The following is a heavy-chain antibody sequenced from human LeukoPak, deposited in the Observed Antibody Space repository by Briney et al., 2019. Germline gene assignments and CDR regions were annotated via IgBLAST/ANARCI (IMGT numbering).Heavy chain of an antibody. D-gene: IGHD6-13*01. Sequence: SETLSLTCTVSGGSFSGYYWSWIRQPPGKGLEWIGEINHSGSTNYNPSLKSRVTISVDTSNNQFSLKLNSVTAADTAVYYCARGRASSWRYAYFDYWGQGTLVTVSS. V-gene: IGHV4-34*01. J-gene: IGHJ4*02. CDR3: ARGRASSWRYAYFDY. CDR2: INHSGST. CDR1: GGSFSGYY.